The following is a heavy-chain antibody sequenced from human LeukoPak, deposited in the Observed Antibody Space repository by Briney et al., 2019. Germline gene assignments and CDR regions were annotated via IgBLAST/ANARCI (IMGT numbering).Heavy chain of an antibody. J-gene: IGHJ4*02. D-gene: IGHD6-13*01. Sequence: HTGGSLRLSCAASGFTFNSYAMSWVREAPGKGLEGVSGISGSGGDTYYTGSVKGRFTISRDNSKNTVSLQMNSLRAEDTAVYYCAKEGAGIAGTGYFDYWGQGTLVTVSS. CDR2: ISGSGGDT. CDR1: GFTFNSYA. CDR3: AKEGAGIAGTGYFDY. V-gene: IGHV3-23*01.